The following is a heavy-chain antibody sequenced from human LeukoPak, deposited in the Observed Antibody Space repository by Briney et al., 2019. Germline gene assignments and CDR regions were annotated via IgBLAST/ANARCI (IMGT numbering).Heavy chain of an antibody. D-gene: IGHD1-1*01. J-gene: IGHJ3*02. CDR2: ISYDGINK. V-gene: IGHV3-30-3*01. CDR3: ARGRRYGPDAFDI. CDR1: GFTFSTYT. Sequence: GGSLRLSCAASGFTFSTYTMHCVRQAPGKELEWVAAISYDGINKFYVDSVKGRFTISRDNSKSTLYLQMNSLTAEDTAVYYCARGRRYGPDAFDIWGQGTVVTVSS.